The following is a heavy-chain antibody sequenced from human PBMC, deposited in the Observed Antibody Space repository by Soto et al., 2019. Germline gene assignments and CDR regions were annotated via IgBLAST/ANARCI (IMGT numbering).Heavy chain of an antibody. J-gene: IGHJ3*02. V-gene: IGHV6-1*01. CDR1: GDSVSSNSAA. CDR3: AREAVATPSRAPHMDAFDI. CDR2: TYYRSKWYN. Sequence: KQSQTLSLTCAISGDSVSSNSAAWNWIRQSPSRGLEWLGRTYYRSKWYNDYAVSVKSRITINPDTSKNQFSLQLNSVTPEDTAVYYCAREAVATPSRAPHMDAFDIWGQGTMVTVSS. D-gene: IGHD2-15*01.